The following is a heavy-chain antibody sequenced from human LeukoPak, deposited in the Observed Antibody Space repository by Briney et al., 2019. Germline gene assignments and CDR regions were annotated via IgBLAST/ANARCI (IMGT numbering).Heavy chain of an antibody. Sequence: PGGSLRLSCAPSGFTFSSYSMNWVRQAPGKALEWVSSISSSSSYIYYADSVKGRFTISRDNAKNSLYLQMNSLRAKDTAVYYCAKDQECSGGSCCYYYYYMDVWGKGTTVTASS. CDR3: AKDQECSGGSCCYYYYYMDV. V-gene: IGHV3-21*01. CDR1: GFTFSSYS. CDR2: ISSSSSYI. D-gene: IGHD2-15*01. J-gene: IGHJ6*03.